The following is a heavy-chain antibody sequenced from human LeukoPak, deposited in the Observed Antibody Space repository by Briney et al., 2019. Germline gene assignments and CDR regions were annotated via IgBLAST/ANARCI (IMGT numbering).Heavy chain of an antibody. CDR3: AKAPTYYYDSSGFPDAFDI. D-gene: IGHD3-22*01. V-gene: IGHV3-23*01. CDR2: ISATGGST. CDR1: GFTFSSSA. J-gene: IGHJ3*02. Sequence: GGYGLPPCAASGFTFSSSAMSWVRQAPGEGLEWVSAISATGGSTYYADSVRGRFAISRDNSKSTLYLLMNRLRAEDTALYYCAKAPTYYYDSSGFPDAFDIWG.